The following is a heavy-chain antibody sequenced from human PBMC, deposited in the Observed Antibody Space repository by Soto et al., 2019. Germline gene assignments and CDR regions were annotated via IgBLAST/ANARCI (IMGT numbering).Heavy chain of an antibody. CDR3: AREEYYYGMDV. J-gene: IGHJ6*02. Sequence: GGSLRLSCAASGFTFSSYEMNWVRQAPGKGLEWVSYISSSGSTIYYADSVKGRFTISRDNAKNSLYLQMNSLRAEDTAVYYCAREEYYYGMDVWGQGTTVTVSS. CDR2: ISSSGSTI. V-gene: IGHV3-48*03. CDR1: GFTFSSYE.